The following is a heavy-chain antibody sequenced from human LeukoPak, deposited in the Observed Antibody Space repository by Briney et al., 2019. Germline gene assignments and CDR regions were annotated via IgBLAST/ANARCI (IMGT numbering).Heavy chain of an antibody. J-gene: IGHJ4*02. V-gene: IGHV3-30-3*01. D-gene: IGHD2-2*01. CDR3: ARQCSITSCL. CDR1: GFTFSSYA. CDR2: ISYDGSNK. Sequence: GGSLRLSCAASGFTFSSYAMHWVRQAPGKGLEWVAVISYDGSNKYYADSVKGRFTISRDNSKNTLYLQMNSLRAEDTAVYYCARQCSITSCLWGQGTLVTVSS.